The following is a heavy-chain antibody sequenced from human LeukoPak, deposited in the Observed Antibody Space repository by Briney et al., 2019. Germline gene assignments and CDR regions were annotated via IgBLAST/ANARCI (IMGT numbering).Heavy chain of an antibody. CDR1: GASIRDYY. D-gene: IGHD2-21*01. V-gene: IGHV4-59*08. J-gene: IGHJ5*02. CDR3: VRYSSHWFDP. Sequence: SETLSLACTVSGASIRDYYWSWIRQPPGKELEWIGYIFYSGNTDYNPSLKGRVTISVDTSENQFSLKLSSVTAADTAVHYCVRYSSHWFDPWGQGTLVTVSS. CDR2: IFYSGNT.